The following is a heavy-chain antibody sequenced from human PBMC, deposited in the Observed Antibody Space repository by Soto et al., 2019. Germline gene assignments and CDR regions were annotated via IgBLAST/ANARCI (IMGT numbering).Heavy chain of an antibody. CDR3: AREFYGDYNYYYGMDV. J-gene: IGHJ6*02. Sequence: QPGGSLRLSWAASGFTFSSYAMHWVRQAPGKGLEWVAVISYDGNNKYYADSVKGRFTISRDNSKNTLYLQMNSLRAEDTAVYYCAREFYGDYNYYYGMDVRGQGTTVTVSS. D-gene: IGHD4-17*01. CDR1: GFTFSSYA. CDR2: ISYDGNNK. V-gene: IGHV3-30-3*01.